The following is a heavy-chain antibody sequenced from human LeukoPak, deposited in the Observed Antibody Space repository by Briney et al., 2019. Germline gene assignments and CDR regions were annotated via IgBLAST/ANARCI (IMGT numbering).Heavy chain of an antibody. J-gene: IGHJ5*02. CDR1: GYTFTSYG. CDR2: ISAYNGNT. CDR3: ARVYCSGGSCYPNWFDP. Sequence: ASVKVSCKASGYTFTSYGISWVRQAPGQGLEWMGWISAYNGNTNYAQKLQGRVTVTTDTSTSTAYMELRSLRSDDTAVYYCARVYCSGGSCYPNWFDPWGQGTLVTVSS. D-gene: IGHD2-15*01. V-gene: IGHV1-18*01.